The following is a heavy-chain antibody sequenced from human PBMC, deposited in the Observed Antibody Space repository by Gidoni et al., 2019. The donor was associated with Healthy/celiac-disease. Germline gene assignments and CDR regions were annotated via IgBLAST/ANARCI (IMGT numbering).Heavy chain of an antibody. Sequence: QVQLQESGPGLVKPSETLSLTCTVSGGSISSYYWSWIRQPPGKGLEWIGYIYYSGSTNYNPSLKSRVTISVDTSKNQFSLKLSSVTAADTAVYYCARARASYSSSPLGYFDYWGQGTLVTVSS. V-gene: IGHV4-59*01. CDR2: IYYSGST. CDR1: GGSISSYY. CDR3: ARARASYSSSPLGYFDY. J-gene: IGHJ4*02. D-gene: IGHD6-6*01.